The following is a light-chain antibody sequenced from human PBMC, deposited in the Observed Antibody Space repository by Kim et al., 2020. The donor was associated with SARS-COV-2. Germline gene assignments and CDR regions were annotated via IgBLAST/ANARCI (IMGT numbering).Light chain of an antibody. V-gene: IGKV3-20*01. Sequence: LCPGERATRTCGASPSSGRIYLTWYQQKPGQAPRLLIHGASRRATGIPDRFSGSGFGTDFTLTISRLKPEDLAVYYCQRYGSSPWTFGQGTKV. CDR3: QRYGSSPWT. CDR2: GAS. CDR1: PSSGRIY. J-gene: IGKJ1*01.